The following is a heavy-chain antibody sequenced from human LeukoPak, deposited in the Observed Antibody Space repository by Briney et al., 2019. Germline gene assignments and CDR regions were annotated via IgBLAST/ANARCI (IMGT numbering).Heavy chain of an antibody. CDR1: GGSISSYY. D-gene: IGHD1-26*01. CDR3: ARGNSGSYYGFDY. CDR2: IYYTGST. Sequence: SETLSLTCTVSGGSISSYYWSWIRQPLGKGLEWIGYIYYTGSTNYNPSLKSRVTISVDTSKNQFSLKLSSVTAADTAVYYCARGNSGSYYGFDYWGQGTLVTVSS. V-gene: IGHV4-59*01. J-gene: IGHJ4*02.